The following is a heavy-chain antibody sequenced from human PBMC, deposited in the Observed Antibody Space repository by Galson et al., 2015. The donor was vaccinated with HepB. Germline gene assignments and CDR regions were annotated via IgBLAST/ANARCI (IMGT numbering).Heavy chain of an antibody. Sequence: SLRLSCAASGFTFSSYAMSWVRQAPGKGLEWVSAISGSGGSTYYADSVKGRFTISRDNSKNTLYLQMNSLRAEDTAVYYCAKDGNQGWFGELLRNPHFDYWGQGTLVTVSS. D-gene: IGHD3-10*01. V-gene: IGHV3-23*01. CDR1: GFTFSSYA. CDR3: AKDGNQGWFGELLRNPHFDY. J-gene: IGHJ4*02. CDR2: ISGSGGST.